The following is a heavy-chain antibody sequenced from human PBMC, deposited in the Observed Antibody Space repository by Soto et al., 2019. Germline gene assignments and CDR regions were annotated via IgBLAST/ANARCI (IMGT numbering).Heavy chain of an antibody. D-gene: IGHD6-25*01. Sequence: GESLKISCKGSGYRFTTSWIAWVRQMPGKGLEWMGIIHPADSDTTCSPSFQGQVTISADMSISTAYLRWRSLKASDTAIYYCARGISGRSAADDFDPRGQGTLVTVSS. CDR1: GYRFTTSW. V-gene: IGHV5-51*01. CDR2: IHPADSDT. J-gene: IGHJ5*02. CDR3: ARGISGRSAADDFDP.